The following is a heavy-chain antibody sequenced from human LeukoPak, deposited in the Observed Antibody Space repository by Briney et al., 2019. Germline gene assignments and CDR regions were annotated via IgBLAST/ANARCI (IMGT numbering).Heavy chain of an antibody. D-gene: IGHD3-22*01. J-gene: IGHJ4*02. CDR3: ARIYYDSSGCRLFDY. CDR1: GFTFSTHW. Sequence: GGSLRLSCAASGFTFSTHWMSWVRQAPGKGLEWVANINEDGSEKYYVDSVKGRFTISRDNAKNSLYLQMNSLRAEDTALYYCARIYYDSSGCRLFDYWGQGTLVTVSS. V-gene: IGHV3-7*02. CDR2: INEDGSEK.